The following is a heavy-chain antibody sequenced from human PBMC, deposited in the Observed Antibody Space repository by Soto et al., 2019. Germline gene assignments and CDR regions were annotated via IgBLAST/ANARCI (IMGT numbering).Heavy chain of an antibody. Sequence: GESLKISCKASGYSFTTYWITWVRQMPGKGLEWMGRIDPSDSYSNYSPSFEGHVTISADKSISTAYLQWSSLKASDTAMYYCARAEYGSVIYYADSFYYNGMDVWGQGTAVTVSS. V-gene: IGHV5-10-1*01. CDR3: ARAEYGSVIYYADSFYYNGMDV. D-gene: IGHD3-10*01. J-gene: IGHJ6*02. CDR1: GYSFTTYW. CDR2: IDPSDSYS.